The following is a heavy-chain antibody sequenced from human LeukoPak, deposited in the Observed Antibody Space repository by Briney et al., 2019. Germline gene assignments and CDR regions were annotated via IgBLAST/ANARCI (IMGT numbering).Heavy chain of an antibody. V-gene: IGHV3-30*02. CDR1: GFTFSSYG. CDR3: AKDLSGWGYYFDY. J-gene: IGHJ4*02. CDR2: IRYDGSNK. D-gene: IGHD3-10*01. Sequence: PGGSLRLSCAASGFTFSSYGMHWVRQAPGKWLEWVAFIRYDGSNKYYADSVKGRFTISRDNSKNTLYLQMNSLRAEDTAVYYCAKDLSGWGYYFDYWGQGTLVTVSS.